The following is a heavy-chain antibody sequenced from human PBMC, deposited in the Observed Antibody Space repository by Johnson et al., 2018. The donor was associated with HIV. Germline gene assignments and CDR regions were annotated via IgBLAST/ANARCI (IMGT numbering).Heavy chain of an antibody. CDR3: VRDDGISGDAFDM. J-gene: IGHJ3*02. V-gene: IGHV3-11*04. CDR1: GFTVSSYY. D-gene: IGHD3-10*01. Sequence: QVQLVESGGGVVQPGGSLRLSCAASGFTVSSYYMSWVRQAPGKGLEWVSVLFSGGNTIYYADSVKGRFTISRDNAKNSVDLQMNSKRVDDTAVYYCVRDDGISGDAFDMWGQGTMVTVSS. CDR2: LFSGGNTI.